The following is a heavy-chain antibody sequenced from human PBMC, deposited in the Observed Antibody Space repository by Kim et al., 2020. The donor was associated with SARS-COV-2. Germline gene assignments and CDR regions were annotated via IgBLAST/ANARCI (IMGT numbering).Heavy chain of an antibody. CDR2: IKPAGSAY. D-gene: IGHD2-21*02. J-gene: IGHJ4*02. CDR1: GFTFSSYC. V-gene: IGHV3-7*01. Sequence: GGSLRLSCAASGFTFSSYCMHWVRQAPGKGLEWVSTIKPAGSAYYPVDSEKRRSTTREDNTKYSHHQQMNSLAADATADYYCAGAATDCTGFDYGGQGTL. CDR3: AGAATDCTGFDY.